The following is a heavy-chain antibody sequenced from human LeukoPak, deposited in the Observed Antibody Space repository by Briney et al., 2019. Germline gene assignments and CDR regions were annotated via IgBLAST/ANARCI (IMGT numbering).Heavy chain of an antibody. V-gene: IGHV4-38-2*02. D-gene: IGHD6-19*01. CDR1: GNFISSGFY. Sequence: SETLSLTCTVSGNFISSGFYWVWLRQAPGKGLQWIGSLYSTGTTYYNPSLAGRVTVSTDSSKNQLSLKLRSVTAADTAVYYCAGQWAVANTRRFAIWGQGSRVTVSS. CDR2: LYSTGTT. CDR3: AGQWAVANTRRFAI. J-gene: IGHJ3*02.